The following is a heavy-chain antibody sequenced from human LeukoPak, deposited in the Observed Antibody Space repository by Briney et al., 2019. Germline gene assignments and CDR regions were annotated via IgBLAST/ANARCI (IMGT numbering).Heavy chain of an antibody. Sequence: GGSLRLSCAASGFTFSDYYMSWIRQAPGKGLEWVSYISSSGSTIYYADSVKGRFTISRDNAKNSLYLQMNSLRAEDTAVYYCARDLLSAGDRYYYDEKPSNQVGAFDIWGQGTMVTVSS. J-gene: IGHJ3*02. CDR2: ISSSGSTI. CDR1: GFTFSDYY. CDR3: ARDLLSAGDRYYYDEKPSNQVGAFDI. D-gene: IGHD3-22*01. V-gene: IGHV3-11*04.